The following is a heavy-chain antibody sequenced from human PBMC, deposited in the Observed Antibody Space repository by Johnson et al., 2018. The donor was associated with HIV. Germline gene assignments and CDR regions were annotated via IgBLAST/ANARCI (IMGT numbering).Heavy chain of an antibody. J-gene: IGHJ3*02. Sequence: VQLVESGGGVVQPGRSLRLSCAVSGFTLSHYGMHWVRQAPGKGLECVCHIKTKTDGGTSDDAAPVKGSFTIARDDAKNTLYLQINSLQTEAPAVYYCSTLYYCDSSGYLWHAFDIWGQGTMVTVSS. CDR1: GFTLSHYG. CDR3: STLYYCDSSGYLWHAFDI. V-gene: IGHV3-15*01. D-gene: IGHD3-22*01. CDR2: IKTKTDGGTS.